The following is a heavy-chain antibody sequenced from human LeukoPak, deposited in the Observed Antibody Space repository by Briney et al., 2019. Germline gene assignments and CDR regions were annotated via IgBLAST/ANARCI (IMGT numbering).Heavy chain of an antibody. J-gene: IGHJ4*02. CDR1: GGTFSSYA. CDR2: IIPIFGTA. D-gene: IGHD6-19*01. V-gene: IGHV1-69*13. CDR3: AVGYSSGWYVLDY. Sequence: SVKVSCKASGGTFSSYAISWVRQAPGQGLEWMGGIIPIFGTANYAQKFQGRVTITADESASTAYMELSSLRSEDTAVYYCAVGYSSGWYVLDYWGQGTLVTVSS.